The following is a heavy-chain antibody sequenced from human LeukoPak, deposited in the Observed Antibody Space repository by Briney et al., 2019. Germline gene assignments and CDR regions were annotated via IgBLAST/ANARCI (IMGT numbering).Heavy chain of an antibody. J-gene: IGHJ6*03. D-gene: IGHD3-10*01. Sequence: SETLSLTCTVSGYSISSGYYWGWVRQPPGKGLEWIGSIYHSGSTYYNPSLKSRVTISVDTSKNQFSLKLSSVTAADTAVYYCARVFDSGSQAYFYYMDVWGKGTTVTISS. CDR1: GYSISSGYY. CDR2: IYHSGST. CDR3: ARVFDSGSQAYFYYMDV. V-gene: IGHV4-38-2*02.